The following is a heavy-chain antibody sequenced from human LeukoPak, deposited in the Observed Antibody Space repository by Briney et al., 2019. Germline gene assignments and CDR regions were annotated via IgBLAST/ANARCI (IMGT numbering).Heavy chain of an antibody. V-gene: IGHV1-2*02. CDR1: GYTFTGYY. CDR2: INPNSGGT. CDR3: ARDRPWIQLWLEAFDI. Sequence: ASVKVSCKASGYTFTGYYMHWVRQAPGQGLEWMGWINPNSGGTNYAQKLQGRVTMTRDTSISTAYMELSRLRSDDTAVYYCARDRPWIQLWLEAFDIWGQGTMVTVSS. J-gene: IGHJ3*02. D-gene: IGHD5-18*01.